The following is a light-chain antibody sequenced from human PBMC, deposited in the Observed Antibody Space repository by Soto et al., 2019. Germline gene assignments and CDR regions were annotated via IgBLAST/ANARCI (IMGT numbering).Light chain of an antibody. Sequence: DIQMTQSPSTLSASVGDRVTITCRTSQSIGSWLAWYQQKPGKAPKLLSYKASSLETGVPPRFIGSGSGTAYSRTISRLQPDDFATYYCQHYNSYATFGQGTKLEI. J-gene: IGKJ2*01. V-gene: IGKV1-5*03. CDR3: QHYNSYAT. CDR2: KAS. CDR1: QSIGSW.